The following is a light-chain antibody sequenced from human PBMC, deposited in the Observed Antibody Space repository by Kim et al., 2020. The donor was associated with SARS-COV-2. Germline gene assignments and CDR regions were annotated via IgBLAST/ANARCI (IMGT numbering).Light chain of an antibody. CDR3: GAWDDSLNGVV. CDR1: SSAIGSST. Sequence: ELTQPPSASGTPGQRVTISCSGGSSAIGSSTVNWYQQLPGSAPKLLIYSHTQRPSGVPDRFSGSKSGTSASLAISGLQSEDEADYYCGAWDDSLNGVVFGGGTQLTVL. J-gene: IGLJ2*01. V-gene: IGLV1-44*01. CDR2: SHT.